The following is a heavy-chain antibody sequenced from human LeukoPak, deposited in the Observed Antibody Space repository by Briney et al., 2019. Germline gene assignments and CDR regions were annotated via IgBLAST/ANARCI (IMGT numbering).Heavy chain of an antibody. V-gene: IGHV3-11*04. J-gene: IGHJ4*02. CDR2: ISSSGSTI. D-gene: IGHD4-23*01. CDR3: ARGGDYGGNPAFY. CDR1: GFTFSNAW. Sequence: GGSLRLSCAASGFTFSNAWMSWVRQAPGKGLEWISYISSSGSTIYYADSVKGRFTISRDNAKNSLYLQMNSLRAEDTAVYYCARGGDYGGNPAFYWGQGTLVTVSS.